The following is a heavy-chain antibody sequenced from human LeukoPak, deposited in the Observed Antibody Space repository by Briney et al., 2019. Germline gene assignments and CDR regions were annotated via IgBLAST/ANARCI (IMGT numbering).Heavy chain of an antibody. V-gene: IGHV1-2*02. Sequence: ASVKVSCKASGYTFTGYHIHWVRQAPGQGLEWMGWINPKSGGTNYAQKFEGRVTMTRDTSMSTAYMELSSLGSEDTAIYYCARGLGDYNTDWFPVSGYWGQGTPVTVSS. CDR2: INPKSGGT. CDR1: GYTFTGYH. D-gene: IGHD3-9*01. CDR3: ARGLGDYNTDWFPVSGY. J-gene: IGHJ4*02.